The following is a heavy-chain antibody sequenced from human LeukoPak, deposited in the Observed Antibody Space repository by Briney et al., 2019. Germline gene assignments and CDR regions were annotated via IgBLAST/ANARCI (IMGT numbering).Heavy chain of an antibody. CDR3: AKSVSLSADYYMDV. V-gene: IGHV3-30*02. CDR1: GFTFSNYG. J-gene: IGHJ6*03. CDR2: IRYDGSNK. D-gene: IGHD3-22*01. Sequence: GGSLRLSCAASGFTFSNYGMHWVRQAPGKGLEWVAFIRYDGSNKYYADSVKGRFTISRDNSKNTLYLQMNSLRAEDTAVYYCAKSVSLSADYYMDVWGKGTTVTISS.